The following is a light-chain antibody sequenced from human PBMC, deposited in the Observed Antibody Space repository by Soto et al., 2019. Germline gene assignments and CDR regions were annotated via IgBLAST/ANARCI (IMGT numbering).Light chain of an antibody. CDR1: SSDVGTYDF. CDR2: DVS. J-gene: IGLJ1*01. CDR3: SSYTHTSPPYA. V-gene: IGLV2-14*03. Sequence: QSALTQPASVSGSPGQSIAISCTGSSSDVGTYDFVSWYQQHPGKAPELMIYDVSNRPSGISNRFSGSKSGNTASLTISGLQAEDEADYYCSSYTHTSPPYAFGTGTK.